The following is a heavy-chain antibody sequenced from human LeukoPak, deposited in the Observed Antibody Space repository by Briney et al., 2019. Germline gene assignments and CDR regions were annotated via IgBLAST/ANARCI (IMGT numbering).Heavy chain of an antibody. CDR3: ARAARIFPLDY. J-gene: IGHJ4*02. CDR1: GFTFSSYE. Sequence: GGSLRLSCAASGFTFSSYEMNWVRQAPGKGLEWVSYISSSGSTIYYADSVKGRFTISRDNAKNSLYLQMNSLRAEDTAVYYCARAARIFPLDYWGQGTLVTISS. D-gene: IGHD2-21*01. V-gene: IGHV3-48*03. CDR2: ISSSGSTI.